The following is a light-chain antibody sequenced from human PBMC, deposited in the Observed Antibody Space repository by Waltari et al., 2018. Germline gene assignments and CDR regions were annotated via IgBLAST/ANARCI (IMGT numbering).Light chain of an antibody. CDR3: CSYAGSNNLV. CDR1: KSDIGSYNL. CDR2: EGF. J-gene: IGLJ3*02. Sequence: QSALTQPASVSGSPGQSITISCTGTKSDIGSYNLVSWYQQRPGKAPKLMIFEGFKRPSGVSNRFSGSKSGNTASLTISGLQTEDEADYYCCSYAGSNNLVFGGGTKLTVL. V-gene: IGLV2-23*01.